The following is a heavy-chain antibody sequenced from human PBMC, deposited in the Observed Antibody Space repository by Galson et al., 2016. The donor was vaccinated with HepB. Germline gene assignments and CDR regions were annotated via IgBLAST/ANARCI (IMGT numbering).Heavy chain of an antibody. CDR1: GFTFDDYA. D-gene: IGHD3-9*01. Sequence: SLRLSCAASGFTFDDYAMHWVRQAPGKGLEWVSGISWNGGTKGYADSVKGRFTISRDNANNSLYLQMGSLRAEDTALYYCAKDKDWVYDAMDVWGQGTTVTVAS. J-gene: IGHJ6*02. CDR2: ISWNGGTK. V-gene: IGHV3-9*01. CDR3: AKDKDWVYDAMDV.